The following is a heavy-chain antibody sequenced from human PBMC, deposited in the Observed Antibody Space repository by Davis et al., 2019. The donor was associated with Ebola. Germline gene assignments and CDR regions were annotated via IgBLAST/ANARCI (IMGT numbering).Heavy chain of an antibody. V-gene: IGHV1-8*01. Sequence: ASVKVSCKASGYSFSSYDLNWVRQATGQGLEWMGWMNPNSGNTGYAQKFQGRVTMTRNTSISTAYMELSSLRSEDTAMYFCARGARSFDSWGQGTLVIVSS. D-gene: IGHD3-16*01. CDR3: ARGARSFDS. J-gene: IGHJ5*01. CDR2: MNPNSGNT. CDR1: GYSFSSYD.